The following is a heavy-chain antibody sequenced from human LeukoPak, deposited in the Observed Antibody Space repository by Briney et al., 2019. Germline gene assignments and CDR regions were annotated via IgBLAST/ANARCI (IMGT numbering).Heavy chain of an antibody. CDR1: DDSITAPKW. CDR3: VGRGLYGGTWLFEY. J-gene: IGHJ4*02. V-gene: IGHV4-4*02. D-gene: IGHD2-8*01. Sequence: SETLSLTCTVSDDSITAPKWWSWVRQAPGEGLEWIGEIYHDRTTSFNPSLKSRLTISVDKSANQFFLNLNSVSATDTAVYYCVGRGLYGGTWLFEYWGQGALVTVSS. CDR2: IYHDRTT.